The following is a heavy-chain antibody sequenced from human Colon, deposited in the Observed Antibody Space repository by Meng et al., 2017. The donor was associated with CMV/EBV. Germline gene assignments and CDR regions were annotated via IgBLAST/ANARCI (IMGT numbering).Heavy chain of an antibody. D-gene: IGHD5-12*01. CDR1: GYIFRNYA. J-gene: IGHJ4*02. CDR3: ATWISYHFDN. CDR2: IDYHKGINK. Sequence: SCTASGYIFRNYAMSWVRQAPGKGLEWVAHIDYHKGINKHYADSVTGRFTISRDNSKNTVFLQMSSLRAEDTASYYCATWISYHFDNWGPGTLVTVSS. V-gene: IGHV3-23*05.